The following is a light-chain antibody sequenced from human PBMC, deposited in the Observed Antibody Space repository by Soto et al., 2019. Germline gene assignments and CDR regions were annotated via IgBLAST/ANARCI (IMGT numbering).Light chain of an antibody. CDR1: SSNIGSNP. Sequence: HSVLTQPPSASGTPGQKVTISCSGSSSNIGSNPVHWYQQLPGTAPQLLIHNNNQRPSRVPDRFSGSKSGTSASLAISGLQSEDEADYYCASWDDSLSGVLFGGGTMLTVL. V-gene: IGLV1-44*01. CDR3: ASWDDSLSGVL. CDR2: NNN. J-gene: IGLJ2*01.